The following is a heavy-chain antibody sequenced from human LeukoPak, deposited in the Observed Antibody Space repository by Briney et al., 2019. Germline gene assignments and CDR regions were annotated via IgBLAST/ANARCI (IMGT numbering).Heavy chain of an antibody. CDR3: AGLIGYCSGGSCPRGPSYFDY. V-gene: IGHV5-51*01. D-gene: IGHD2-15*01. CDR2: IYPGDSDT. Sequence: RGESLKISCQGSGYTFTSYWIGWVRQLPGKGLEWMGFIYPGDSDTRYSPSFQGQVTISADKSISTAYLQWSSLKASDTAMYYCAGLIGYCSGGSCPRGPSYFDYWGQGTLVTVSS. J-gene: IGHJ4*02. CDR1: GYTFTSYW.